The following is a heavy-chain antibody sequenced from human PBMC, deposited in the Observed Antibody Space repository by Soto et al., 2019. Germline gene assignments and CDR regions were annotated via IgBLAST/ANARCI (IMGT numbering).Heavy chain of an antibody. CDR3: ATLHGSGSYLSPGH. V-gene: IGHV1-69*13. Sequence: ASVKVSCKASGGTFSSYAISWVRQAPGQGLEWMGGIIPIFGTANYAQKFQGRVTITADESTSTAYMELSSLRSKDTAVYYCATLHGSGSYLSPGHWGQGNLVTVSS. CDR2: IIPIFGTA. D-gene: IGHD3-10*01. J-gene: IGHJ1*01. CDR1: GGTFSSYA.